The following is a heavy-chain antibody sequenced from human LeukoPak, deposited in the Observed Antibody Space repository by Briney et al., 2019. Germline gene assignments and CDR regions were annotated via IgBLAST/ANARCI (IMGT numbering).Heavy chain of an antibody. Sequence: GESLKISCKGSGYSFTSYWIGWVRQMPGKGLEWMGIIYPGDSDTRYSPSFQGQITISADKSISTAYLQWSSLKASDTATYYCARALYCSGGSCYFDYWGQGTLVTVSS. CDR3: ARALYCSGGSCYFDY. D-gene: IGHD2-15*01. CDR1: GYSFTSYW. V-gene: IGHV5-51*01. CDR2: IYPGDSDT. J-gene: IGHJ4*02.